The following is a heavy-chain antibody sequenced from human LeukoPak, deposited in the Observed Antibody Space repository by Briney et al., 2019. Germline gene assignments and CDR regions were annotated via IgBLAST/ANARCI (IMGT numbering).Heavy chain of an antibody. D-gene: IGHD4-23*01. V-gene: IGHV1-46*01. CDR2: INPSGGST. J-gene: IGHJ4*02. CDR3: ARSFTVVTHFDY. Sequence: ASVKVSCKASGYTFTSYYMHWVRQAPGQGLEWMGVINPSGGSTSYAQKFQGRVTMTRDTSTSTVYMELSSLRSEDTAVYYCARSFTVVTHFDYWGQGTLVTVSS. CDR1: GYTFTSYY.